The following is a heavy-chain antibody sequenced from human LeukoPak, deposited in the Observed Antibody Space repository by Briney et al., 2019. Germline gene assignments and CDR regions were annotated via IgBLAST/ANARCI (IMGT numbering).Heavy chain of an antibody. CDR1: GYTFTGYY. D-gene: IGHD2-15*01. CDR2: INPNSGGT. Sequence: GASVKVSCKASGYTFTGYYMHWVRQAPGQGLGWMGWINPNSGGTNYAQKFQGWVTMTRDTSISTAYMELSRLRSDDTAVYYCARGYCSGGSCFLYDYWGQGTLVTVSS. J-gene: IGHJ4*02. CDR3: ARGYCSGGSCFLYDY. V-gene: IGHV1-2*04.